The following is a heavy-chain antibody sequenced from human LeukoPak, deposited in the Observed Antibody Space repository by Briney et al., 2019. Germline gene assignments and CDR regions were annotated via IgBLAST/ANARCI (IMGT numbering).Heavy chain of an antibody. V-gene: IGHV3-30*02. CDR3: APPVAGGFNRNDY. CDR2: VRYDGSNK. Sequence: PGGSLRLSCAASGFTFSSYGMHWVRQAPGKGLEWVAFVRYDGSNKYYADSVKGRFTISRDNSKTTLYLQMDSLRAEDTAVYYCAPPVAGGFNRNDYWGQGTLVTVSP. D-gene: IGHD2-8*02. J-gene: IGHJ4*02. CDR1: GFTFSSYG.